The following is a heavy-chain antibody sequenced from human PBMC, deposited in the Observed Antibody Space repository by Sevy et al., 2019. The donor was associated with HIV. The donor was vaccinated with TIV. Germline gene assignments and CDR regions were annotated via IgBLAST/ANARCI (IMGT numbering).Heavy chain of an antibody. V-gene: IGHV3-21*01. J-gene: IGHJ3*02. D-gene: IGHD2-2*01. Sequence: GGSLRLSCAASGFTFSSYSMNWVRQAPGKGLEWVSSISSSSSYIYYADSVKGRFTISRDNAKNSLYLQMNSLRAEDTALYYCARDWGAPNIVVVPAARGGAFDIWGQGTMVTVSS. CDR1: GFTFSSYS. CDR3: ARDWGAPNIVVVPAARGGAFDI. CDR2: ISSSSSYI.